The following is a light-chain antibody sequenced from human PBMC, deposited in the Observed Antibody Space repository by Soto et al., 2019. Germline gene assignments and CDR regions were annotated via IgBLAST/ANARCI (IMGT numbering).Light chain of an antibody. CDR2: EGS. Sequence: QSALTQPASVSGSPGQSITISCTGTSSDVGSYNLVSWYQQHPGKAPKLMIYEGSKRPSGVSNRFSASKSGNTASLTISGLQAEDEADYYCCSYATSTVVFGGGTKLTVL. V-gene: IGLV2-23*01. J-gene: IGLJ2*01. CDR1: SSDVGSYNL. CDR3: CSYATSTVV.